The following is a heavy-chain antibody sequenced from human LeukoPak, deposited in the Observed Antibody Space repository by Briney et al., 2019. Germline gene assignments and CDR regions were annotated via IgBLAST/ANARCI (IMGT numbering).Heavy chain of an antibody. CDR2: IYYSGST. Sequence: SETLPLTCTVSGGSISSYYWSWIRQPPGKGLEWIGYIYYSGSTNYNPSLKSRVTISVDTSKNQFSLKLSSVTAADTAVYYCARQGRKYAFDIWGQGTMVTVSS. CDR1: GGSISSYY. V-gene: IGHV4-59*08. J-gene: IGHJ3*02. CDR3: ARQGRKYAFDI.